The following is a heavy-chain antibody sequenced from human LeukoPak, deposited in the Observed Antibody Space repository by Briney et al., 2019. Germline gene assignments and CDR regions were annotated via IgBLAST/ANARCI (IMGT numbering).Heavy chain of an antibody. J-gene: IGHJ5*02. Sequence: GGSLRLSCADSGFTFDDYAMHWVRQAPGKGLEWVSGISWNSGSIGYADSVKGRLTISRDNAKNSLYLQMNSLRAEDTALYYCAKDMGYSSSWYGAFDPWGQGTLVTVSS. V-gene: IGHV3-9*01. CDR3: AKDMGYSSSWYGAFDP. CDR1: GFTFDDYA. D-gene: IGHD6-13*01. CDR2: ISWNSGSI.